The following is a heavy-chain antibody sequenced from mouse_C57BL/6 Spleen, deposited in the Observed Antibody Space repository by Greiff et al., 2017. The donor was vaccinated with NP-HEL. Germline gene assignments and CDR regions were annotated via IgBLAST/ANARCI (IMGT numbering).Heavy chain of an antibody. CDR2: IYPGDGDT. J-gene: IGHJ1*03. CDR3: ARDGKGDWYFDV. Sequence: QVQLQQSGAELVKPGASVKISCKASGYAFSSYWMNWVKQRPGKGLEWIGQIYPGDGDTNYNGKFKGKATLTADKSSSTGYMQLSSLTSEDSAVYFCARDGKGDWYFDVWGTGTTVTVSS. V-gene: IGHV1-80*01. CDR1: GYAFSSYW. D-gene: IGHD2-1*01.